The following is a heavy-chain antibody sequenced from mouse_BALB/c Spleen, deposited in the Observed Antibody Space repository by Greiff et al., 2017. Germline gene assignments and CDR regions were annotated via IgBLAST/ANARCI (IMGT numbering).Heavy chain of an antibody. CDR2: ISDGGSYT. J-gene: IGHJ1*01. CDR3: ARDYYYGTPYWYFDV. Sequence: EVQGVESGGGLVKPGGSLKLSCAASGFTFSDYYMYWVRQTPEKRLEWVATISDGGSYTYYPDSVKGRFTISRDNAKNNLYLQMSSLKSEDTAMYYCARDYYYGTPYWYFDVWGAGTTVTVSS. D-gene: IGHD1-1*01. V-gene: IGHV5-4*02. CDR1: GFTFSDYY.